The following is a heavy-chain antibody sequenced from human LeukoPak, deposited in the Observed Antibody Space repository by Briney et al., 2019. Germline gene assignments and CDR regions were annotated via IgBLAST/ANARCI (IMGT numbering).Heavy chain of an antibody. J-gene: IGHJ4*02. CDR1: GGSISSYY. D-gene: IGHD6-6*01. V-gene: IGHV4-4*07. CDR3: ARDEYSSSSFDY. CDR2: IYTSGST. Sequence: SETLSLTCTVSGGSISSYYWSWIRQPAGKGLEWIGRIYTSGSTNYNPSLKSRDTMSVDTSKNQFSLKLSSVTAADTAVYYCARDEYSSSSFDYWGQGTLVTVSS.